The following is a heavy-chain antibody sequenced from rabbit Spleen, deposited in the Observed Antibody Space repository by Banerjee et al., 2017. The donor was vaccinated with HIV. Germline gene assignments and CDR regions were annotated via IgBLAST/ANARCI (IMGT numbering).Heavy chain of an antibody. D-gene: IGHD1-1*01. CDR3: ARDTSSSFSSYGMDL. J-gene: IGHJ6*01. V-gene: IGHV1S45*01. CDR2: IDAGSSGFT. CDR1: GFSFSSSSY. Sequence: QEQLEESGGDLVKPEGSLTLTCTASGFSFSSSSYVCWVRQAPGKGLEWIACIDAGSSGFTYFATWAKGRFTCSKSSSTTVTLQMTRLTAADTATYFCARDTSSSFSSYGMDLWGPGTLVTVS.